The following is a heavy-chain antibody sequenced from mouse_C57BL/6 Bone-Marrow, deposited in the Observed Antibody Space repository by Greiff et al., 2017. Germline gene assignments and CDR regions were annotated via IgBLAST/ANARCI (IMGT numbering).Heavy chain of an antibody. Sequence: VQLQQPGAELVMPGASVKLSCKASGYTFTSYWMHWVKQRPGQGLEWIGEIDPSDSYTNYNQKFKGKSTLTVDKSSSTAYMQLSSLTSEDSAVYYCLITTVGARNWYFDVWGTGTTVTVSS. CDR3: LITTVGARNWYFDV. CDR1: GYTFTSYW. CDR2: IDPSDSYT. J-gene: IGHJ1*03. D-gene: IGHD1-1*01. V-gene: IGHV1-69*01.